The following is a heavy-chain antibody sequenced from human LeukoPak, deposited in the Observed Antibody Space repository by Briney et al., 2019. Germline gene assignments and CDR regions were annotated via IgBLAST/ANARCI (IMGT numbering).Heavy chain of an antibody. V-gene: IGHV3-23*01. D-gene: IGHD3-16*01. Sequence: GGSLRLSCAASGLTFSSSAMNWVRQAPGKGLEWVSTISGGGDTTYYADSVKGRFIISRDNSRNTLFLQVSSLRAEDTAVYYCAKEFSWGPTYWGQGTLVTVSS. CDR2: ISGGGDTT. J-gene: IGHJ4*02. CDR3: AKEFSWGPTY. CDR1: GLTFSSSA.